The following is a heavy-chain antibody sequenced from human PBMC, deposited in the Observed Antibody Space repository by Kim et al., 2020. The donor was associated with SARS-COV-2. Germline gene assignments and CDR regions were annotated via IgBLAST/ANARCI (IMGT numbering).Heavy chain of an antibody. CDR3: AKDVSASDYVWGSYRPYYYYGMDV. D-gene: IGHD3-16*02. CDR2: IWYDGSNK. CDR1: GLTFSSYG. V-gene: IGHV3-33*06. Sequence: GSLRLSCAASGLTFSSYGMHWVRQAPGQGLEWVAVIWYDGSNKYYADSVKGRFTISRDNYKNTLYLQRNSLRAEDTAVYYCAKDVSASDYVWGSYRPYYYYGMDVWGQGTTVTV. J-gene: IGHJ6*02.